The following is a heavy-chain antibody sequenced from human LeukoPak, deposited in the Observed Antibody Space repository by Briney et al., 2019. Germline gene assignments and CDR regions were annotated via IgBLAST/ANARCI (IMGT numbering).Heavy chain of an antibody. Sequence: SETLSLTCAVSGGSISSGGYSWSWIRQPPGKGLEWIGYIYHSGSTYYNPSLKSRVTISVDRSKNQFSLKLSSVTAADTAVYYCARGLYYYGSGSYRPYSFDHWGQGTLVTVSS. V-gene: IGHV4-30-2*01. CDR2: IYHSGST. CDR3: ARGLYYYGSGSYRPYSFDH. J-gene: IGHJ4*02. CDR1: GGSISSGGYS. D-gene: IGHD3-10*01.